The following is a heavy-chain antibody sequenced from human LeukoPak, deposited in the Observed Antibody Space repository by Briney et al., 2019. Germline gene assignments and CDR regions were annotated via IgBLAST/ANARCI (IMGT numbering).Heavy chain of an antibody. J-gene: IGHJ4*02. CDR2: ISGSGGST. V-gene: IGHV3-23*01. CDR3: ARGLRSDY. CDR1: GFTFSSYA. D-gene: IGHD3-16*01. Sequence: GGSLRLSCAASGFTFSSYAMSWVRQAPGKGLEWVSVISGSGGSTYYADSVKGRFTISRDSSKNTLYLQMNSLRADDTGVYYCARGLRSDYWGQGTLVTVSS.